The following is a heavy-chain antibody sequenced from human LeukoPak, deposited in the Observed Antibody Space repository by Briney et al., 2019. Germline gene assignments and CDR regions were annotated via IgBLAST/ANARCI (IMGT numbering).Heavy chain of an antibody. V-gene: IGHV5-51*01. CDR2: IYPGDSDT. Sequence: GESLKISCKGSGYSFTSYWIGWVRQMPGKGPEWMGIIYPGDSDTRYSPSFQGQVTISADKSISTAYLQWSSLKASDTAMYYCARDYDFWSGYDRYFDYWGQGTLVTVSS. D-gene: IGHD3-3*01. CDR1: GYSFTSYW. J-gene: IGHJ4*02. CDR3: ARDYDFWSGYDRYFDY.